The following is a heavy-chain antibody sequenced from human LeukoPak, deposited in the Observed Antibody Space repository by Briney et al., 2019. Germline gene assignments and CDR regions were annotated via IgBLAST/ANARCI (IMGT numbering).Heavy chain of an antibody. Sequence: SGTLSLTCTVSDDPINSGVYYWNWIRQPAGKGLEWIVHIYTSGTTTNSNPSLKSRVAISVDTSKNHFSLQLSSLTAADTAVYYCARDRDVDGYIDYWGQGTLVTVSS. CDR1: DDPINSGVYY. CDR2: IYTSGTT. J-gene: IGHJ4*02. V-gene: IGHV4-61*09. CDR3: ARDRDVDGYIDY. D-gene: IGHD5-24*01.